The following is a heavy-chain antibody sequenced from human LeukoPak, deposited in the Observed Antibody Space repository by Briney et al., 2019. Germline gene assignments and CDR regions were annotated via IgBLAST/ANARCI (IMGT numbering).Heavy chain of an antibody. CDR3: ARGGRDGYNNWFDP. Sequence: SQTLSLTCTVSGGSISCGSYYWNWIRQPAGKGLEWIGRIYTSGSTNYNPSLKSRVTISVDTSKNQFSLKLSSVTAADTAVYYCARGGRDGYNNWFDPWGQGTLVTVSS. D-gene: IGHD5-24*01. CDR2: IYTSGST. V-gene: IGHV4-61*02. J-gene: IGHJ5*02. CDR1: GGSISCGSYY.